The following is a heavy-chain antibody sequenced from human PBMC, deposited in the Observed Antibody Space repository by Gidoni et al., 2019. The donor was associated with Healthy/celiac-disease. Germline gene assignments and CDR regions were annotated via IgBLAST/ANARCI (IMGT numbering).Heavy chain of an antibody. CDR3: ARDRGRRDGYNYGPDY. CDR1: GFTFISYS. J-gene: IGHJ4*02. D-gene: IGHD5-12*01. Sequence: EVQLVESGGGLVKPVGSLRLSCAASGFTFISYSMNWVRQDPGKGLEWVSSISSSSSYIYYADSLKGRFTISRDNAKNSLYLQMNSLRAEDTAVYYCARDRGRRDGYNYGPDYWGQGTLVTVSS. CDR2: ISSSSSYI. V-gene: IGHV3-21*01.